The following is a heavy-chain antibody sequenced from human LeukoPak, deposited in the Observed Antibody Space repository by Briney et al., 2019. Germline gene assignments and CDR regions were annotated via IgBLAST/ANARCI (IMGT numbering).Heavy chain of an antibody. CDR2: IYSGGST. J-gene: IGHJ4*02. CDR1: GFTVSSNY. V-gene: IGHV3-66*01. Sequence: GGSLRLSCAASGFTVSSNYMSWVRQAPGKGLEWVSVIYSGGSTYYADSVKGRFTISRDNSKNTLYLQMNSLRAEDTAVYYCARDPNYDFWSGYRFDYWGQGTLVTVSS. CDR3: ARDPNYDFWSGYRFDY. D-gene: IGHD3-3*01.